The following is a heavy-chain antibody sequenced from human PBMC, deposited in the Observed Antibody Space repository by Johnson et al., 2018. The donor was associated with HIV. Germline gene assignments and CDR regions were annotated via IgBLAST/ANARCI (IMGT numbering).Heavy chain of an antibody. CDR2: IKQDGSEK. CDR1: GFTFSSYW. V-gene: IGHV3-7*01. CDR3: ARDSCDEDHDGCDI. J-gene: IGHJ3*02. D-gene: IGHD2-15*01. Sequence: VQVVESGGGLVQPGGSLRLSCAASGFTFSSYWMSWVRQAPGKGLEWVANIKQDGSEKYYVDSVKGRLTISRDNAKNSLYLQMNSLRAEDTAVYYCARDSCDEDHDGCDIWGQGTVVIVSS.